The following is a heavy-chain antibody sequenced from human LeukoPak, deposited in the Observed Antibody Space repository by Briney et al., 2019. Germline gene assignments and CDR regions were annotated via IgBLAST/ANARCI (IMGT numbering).Heavy chain of an antibody. D-gene: IGHD6-13*01. V-gene: IGHV4-34*01. CDR2: INHGGST. CDR3: ARWGSSWYDAFDI. J-gene: IGHJ3*02. CDR1: GGSFSGYY. Sequence: SETLSLTCAVYGGSFSGYYWSWIRQPPGKGLEWIGEINHGGSTNYNPSLKSRVTISVDTSKNQFSLKLSSVTAADTAVYYCARWGSSWYDAFDIWGQGTMVTVSS.